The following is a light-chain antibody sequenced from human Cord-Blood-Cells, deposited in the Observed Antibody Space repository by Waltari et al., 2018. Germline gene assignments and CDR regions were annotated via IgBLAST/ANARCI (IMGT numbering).Light chain of an antibody. CDR3: QQYGSSPRT. Sequence: ELVLTQSPGTLSLSPGERATLSCRASQSFSSSYLAWYQQKPGQAPRLLIYGASSRATGIPDRFSGSGYGTDFTLTISRLEPEDFAVYYCQQYGSSPRTFGQGTKVEIK. CDR2: GAS. V-gene: IGKV3-20*01. CDR1: QSFSSSY. J-gene: IGKJ1*01.